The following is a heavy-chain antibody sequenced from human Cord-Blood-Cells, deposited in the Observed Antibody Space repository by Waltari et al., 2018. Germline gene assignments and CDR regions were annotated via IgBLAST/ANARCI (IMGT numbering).Heavy chain of an antibody. V-gene: IGHV3-48*01. CDR2: ISSSSSTI. CDR1: GFTFSSYS. D-gene: IGHD2-2*02. J-gene: IGHJ6*02. Sequence: EVQLVESGGGLVQPGGSLRLSCAASGFTFSSYSMNWVRQAPGKGLEWVSYISSSSSTIYYEDSVKGRFTISRDNAKNSLYLQMNSLRAEDTAVYYCAREDVVVPAAIMGDYYYYGMDVWGQGTTVTVSS. CDR3: AREDVVVPAAIMGDYYYYGMDV.